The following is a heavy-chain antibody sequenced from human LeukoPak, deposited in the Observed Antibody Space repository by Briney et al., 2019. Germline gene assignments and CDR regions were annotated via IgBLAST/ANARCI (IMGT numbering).Heavy chain of an antibody. CDR2: IYSGGNT. V-gene: IGHV3-53*05. D-gene: IGHD6-19*01. CDR3: AQDLGPVALNGGDY. J-gene: IGHJ4*02. Sequence: GGSLRLSCTVSGFTVSSNSMSWVRQAPGKGLEWVSYIYSGGNTHNSDSVKGRFTISRDNSTNTLYLQINSPRPDDTPVYNCAQDLGPVALNGGDYWGQGTLVTASS. CDR1: GFTVSSNS.